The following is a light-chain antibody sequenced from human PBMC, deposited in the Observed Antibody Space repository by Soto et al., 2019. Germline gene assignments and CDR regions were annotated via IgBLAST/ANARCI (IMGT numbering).Light chain of an antibody. CDR1: QSISSY. J-gene: IGKJ1*01. Sequence: DIQMTQSPSSLSASVGDRVTITCRASQSISSYLNWYQQKPGKAPKLLLYAASSLQSGVPSRFSGSGSGTDFTLTISSLQPEDFATYYCQQSYSTPPTFGQGTNVEIK. V-gene: IGKV1-39*01. CDR2: AAS. CDR3: QQSYSTPPT.